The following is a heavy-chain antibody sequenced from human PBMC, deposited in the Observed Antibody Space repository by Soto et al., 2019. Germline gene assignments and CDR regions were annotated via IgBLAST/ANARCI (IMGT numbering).Heavy chain of an antibody. V-gene: IGHV6-1*01. J-gene: IGHJ4*02. D-gene: IGHD5-12*01. CDR3: AREWRGCSGCDGEYYFDY. Sequence: SQTLSLTCVISGDSVSSNSAAWNWIRQSPSRGLEWLGRTYYRSKWYNDYALSVKSRITINPDTSKNQFSLPLNSVTPGDTAVYCYAREWRGCSGCDGEYYFDYWGQGTLVTVSS. CDR2: TYYRSKWYN. CDR1: GDSVSSNSAA.